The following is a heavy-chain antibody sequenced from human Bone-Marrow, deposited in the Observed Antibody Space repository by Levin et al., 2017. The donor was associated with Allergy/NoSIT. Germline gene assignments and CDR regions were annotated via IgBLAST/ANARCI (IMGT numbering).Heavy chain of an antibody. CDR2: ILPSFGTP. Sequence: KISCKTSADTFSSYVLTWVRQAPGQGLEWMGAILPSFGTPEYAQKFRGRVTITAERSTSTVYIVLTRLTFDDTAIYYCARPPRGAGWNGVNVWGQGTTVIVSS. CDR3: ARPPRGAGWNGVNV. V-gene: IGHV1-69*06. CDR1: ADTFSSYV. D-gene: IGHD3-10*01. J-gene: IGHJ6*02.